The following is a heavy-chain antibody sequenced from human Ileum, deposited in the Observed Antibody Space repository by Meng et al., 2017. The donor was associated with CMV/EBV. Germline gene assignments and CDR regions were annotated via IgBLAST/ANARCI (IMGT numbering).Heavy chain of an antibody. J-gene: IGHJ6*02. CDR1: QFIFNNYW. Sequence: GESLKISCAASQFIFNNYWMSWVRQAPGKGLEWVANINQDGSETYYVDSVKGRFTISRDNAKKSLYLQKTSLRAEDTALYYCARIYDYGGAPYGMDVWGQGTTVTVSS. CDR3: ARIYDYGGAPYGMDV. D-gene: IGHD4/OR15-4a*01. V-gene: IGHV3-7*01. CDR2: INQDGSET.